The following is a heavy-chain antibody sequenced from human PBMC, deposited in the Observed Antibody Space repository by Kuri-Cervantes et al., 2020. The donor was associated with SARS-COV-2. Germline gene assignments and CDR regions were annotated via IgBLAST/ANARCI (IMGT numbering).Heavy chain of an antibody. CDR3: ARGRGSYYFYYYGMDV. CDR1: GFTFSSYG. J-gene: IGHJ6*02. Sequence: GESLKISCAASGFTFSSYGMHWVRQAPGKGLEWVAVIWYDGSNKYYADSVKGRFTISRDNSKNTLYLQMNSLRAEDTAVYYCARGRGSYYFYYYGMDVWGQGTTVTVSS. D-gene: IGHD1-26*01. CDR2: IWYDGSNK. V-gene: IGHV3-33*01.